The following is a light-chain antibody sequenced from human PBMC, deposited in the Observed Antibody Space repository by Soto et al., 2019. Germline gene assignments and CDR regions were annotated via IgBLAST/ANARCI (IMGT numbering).Light chain of an antibody. V-gene: IGKV3-20*01. Sequence: EIVLTQSPATLSSFPGDRVTLSCRASQSVSNNYLAWYQQKPGQAPRLLIYGASNRATGIPDRFSGSGSGTDFTLTISRLEPEDFAVYYCQKYGSSGTFGQGTKVDIK. J-gene: IGKJ1*01. CDR3: QKYGSSGT. CDR1: QSVSNNY. CDR2: GAS.